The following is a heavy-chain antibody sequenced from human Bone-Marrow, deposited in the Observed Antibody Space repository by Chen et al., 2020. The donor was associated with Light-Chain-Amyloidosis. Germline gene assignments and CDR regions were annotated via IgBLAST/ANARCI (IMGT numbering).Heavy chain of an antibody. V-gene: IGHV3-30-3*01. CDR1: GFTFSSYA. Sequence: QVQLVESGGGVVQPGRSLRLSCAASGFTFSSYAMHWVRQAPGKGLEWVAVISYDGSNKYYADSVKGRFTISRDNSKNTLYLQMNSLRAEDTAVYYCARRDSSSSSGYYYYGMDVWGQGTTVTVSS. D-gene: IGHD6-6*01. CDR3: ARRDSSSSSGYYYYGMDV. J-gene: IGHJ6*02. CDR2: ISYDGSNK.